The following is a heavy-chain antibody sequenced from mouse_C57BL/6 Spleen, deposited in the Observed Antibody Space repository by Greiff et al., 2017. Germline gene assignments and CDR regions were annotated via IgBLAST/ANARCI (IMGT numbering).Heavy chain of an antibody. Sequence: QVQLKQPGAELVMPGASVKLSCKASGYPFTSYWMPWVKQRPGQGLEWIGEVDPSGSCTTYNQKFKGKATLTVDKSSNTAYMQLSSLTSEYSAVYYCARSSGSSSSCYFDVWGKGTAVTVSS. V-gene: IGHV1-69*01. CDR1: GYPFTSYW. CDR3: ARSSGSSSSCYFDV. CDR2: VDPSGSCT. D-gene: IGHD1-1*01. J-gene: IGHJ1*03.